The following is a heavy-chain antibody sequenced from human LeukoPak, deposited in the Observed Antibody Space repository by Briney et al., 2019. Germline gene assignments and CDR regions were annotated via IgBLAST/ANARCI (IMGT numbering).Heavy chain of an antibody. V-gene: IGHV3-11*04. Sequence: GGSLRLSCAASGFTFSDYYMSWIRQAPGKGLEWVSYISSSGSTIYYADSVKGRFTISRDNAKTSLYLQMNSLRAEDTAVYYCARDLSGVTGYTYGRGIGYWGQGTLVTVSS. D-gene: IGHD5-18*01. J-gene: IGHJ4*02. CDR3: ARDLSGVTGYTYGRGIGY. CDR2: ISSSGSTI. CDR1: GFTFSDYY.